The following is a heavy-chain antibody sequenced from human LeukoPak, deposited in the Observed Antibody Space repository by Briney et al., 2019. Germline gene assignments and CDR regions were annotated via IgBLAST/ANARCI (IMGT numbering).Heavy chain of an antibody. D-gene: IGHD2-21*02. Sequence: GGSLRLSCAASGFTFSSYGMHWVGQAPGKGLEWVAVISYDGSNKYYADSVKGRFTISRDNSKNTLYLQMNSLRAEDTAVYYCAVMVVTAMYDYWGQGTLVTVSS. CDR1: GFTFSSYG. CDR2: ISYDGSNK. CDR3: AVMVVTAMYDY. V-gene: IGHV3-30*03. J-gene: IGHJ4*02.